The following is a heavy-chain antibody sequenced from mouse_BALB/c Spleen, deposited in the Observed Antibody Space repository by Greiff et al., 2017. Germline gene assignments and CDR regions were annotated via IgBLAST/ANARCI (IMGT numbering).Heavy chain of an antibody. CDR1: GYTFTDYN. CDR2: INPTYDST. CDR3: ARSGYGNYRCYFDY. Sequence: EVQLQQFGAELVKPGASVKISCKASGYTFTDYNMDWVKQSHGKRLEWIGDINPTYDSTSYNQKFKGKATLTVDKSSSTAYMELRSLTSEDTAVYYCARSGYGNYRCYFDYWGQGTTLTVSS. V-gene: IGHV1-18*01. D-gene: IGHD2-1*01. J-gene: IGHJ2*01.